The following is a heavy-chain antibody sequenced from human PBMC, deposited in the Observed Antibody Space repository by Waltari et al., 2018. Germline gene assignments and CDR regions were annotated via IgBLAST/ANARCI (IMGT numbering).Heavy chain of an antibody. Sequence: QLQLQESGSGLVKPSQTLSLTCAVSGGSISSGGYSWSWIRQPPGSGLVWIGYIYDSGSTYSNPSLKSRVTISIDRSKTQFSLKLSSVTAADTAVYYCARAGTRDYYYYYMDVWGKGTTVTISS. V-gene: IGHV4-30-2*01. CDR2: IYDSGST. D-gene: IGHD1-1*01. CDR3: ARAGTRDYYYYYMDV. CDR1: GGSISSGGYS. J-gene: IGHJ6*03.